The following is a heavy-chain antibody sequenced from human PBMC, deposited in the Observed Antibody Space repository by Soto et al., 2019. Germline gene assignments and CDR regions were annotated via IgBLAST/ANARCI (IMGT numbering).Heavy chain of an antibody. CDR3: ARHLIADYYFDY. V-gene: IGHV4-59*08. CDR1: GGSISSYY. CDR2: IYYSGST. D-gene: IGHD6-13*01. J-gene: IGHJ4*02. Sequence: SETLSLTCTVSGGSISSYYWSWIRQPPGKGLEWIGYIYYSGSTNYNPSLKSRVTISVDTSKNQFSLKLSSVTAADTAVYYCARHLIADYYFDYWGQGTLVTVS.